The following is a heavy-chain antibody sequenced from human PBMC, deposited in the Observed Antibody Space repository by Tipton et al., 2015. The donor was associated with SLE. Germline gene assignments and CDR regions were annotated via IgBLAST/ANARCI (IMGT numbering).Heavy chain of an antibody. J-gene: IGHJ4*02. D-gene: IGHD6-19*01. Sequence: TLSLTCSISGSSITSSSHYWGWIRQPPGKGLEWIGSIYYTGTTYYNPSLKSRVTISVDTSKNQFSLKVTSVTAADTAVYYCARGPGIGSSGWYGAFDHWGQGTLVTVSS. CDR2: IYYTGTT. V-gene: IGHV4-39*07. CDR3: ARGPGIGSSGWYGAFDH. CDR1: GSSITSSSHY.